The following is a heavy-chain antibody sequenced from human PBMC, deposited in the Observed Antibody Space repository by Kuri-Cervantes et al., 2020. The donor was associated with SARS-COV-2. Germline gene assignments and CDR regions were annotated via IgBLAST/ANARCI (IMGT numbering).Heavy chain of an antibody. Sequence: YCASSGFTSSSAAMHWVRQAPGKGVEWVVVIWYDGSNKYYADSVKGRFTISRDNSKNTLYLQMNSLRAEDTAGYYCAREAVRNQWRSHNDAFDIWGRGTMVTVSS. CDR3: AREAVRNQWRSHNDAFDI. CDR2: IWYDGSNK. J-gene: IGHJ3*02. V-gene: IGHV3-30*04. CDR1: GFTSSSAA. D-gene: IGHD6-19*01.